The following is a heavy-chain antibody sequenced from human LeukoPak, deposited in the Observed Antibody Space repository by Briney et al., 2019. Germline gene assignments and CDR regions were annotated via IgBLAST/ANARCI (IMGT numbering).Heavy chain of an antibody. Sequence: ASVKVSCKASGYTFTGYHMHWVRQAPGQGLEWMGWISPYNGNTNYAQKLQGRVTMTTDTATSTAYMELGSLRSDDTAVYFCARYCSTTTCYEMSYYYGMDVWGQGTTVTVSS. CDR3: ARYCSTTTCYEMSYYYGMDV. D-gene: IGHD2-2*01. CDR1: GYTFTGYH. J-gene: IGHJ6*02. CDR2: ISPYNGNT. V-gene: IGHV1-18*04.